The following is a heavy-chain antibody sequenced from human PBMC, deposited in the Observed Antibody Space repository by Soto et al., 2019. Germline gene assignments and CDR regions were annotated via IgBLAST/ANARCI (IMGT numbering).Heavy chain of an antibody. Sequence: QVQLQESGPGLVKPSETLSLTCSVSGGSISSHYWSWIRQPPGKGLEWIGYIYYSGSTNYNPSLKSRITISVDTSINKLSLKLSSVTAADTAVYYCARHRITTVRSYGMDVWGQGTTVTVSS. J-gene: IGHJ6*02. CDR3: ARHRITTVRSYGMDV. D-gene: IGHD3-10*01. CDR1: GGSISSHY. CDR2: IYYSGST. V-gene: IGHV4-59*08.